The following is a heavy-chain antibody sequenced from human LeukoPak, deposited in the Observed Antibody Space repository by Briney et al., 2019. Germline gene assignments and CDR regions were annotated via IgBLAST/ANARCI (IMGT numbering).Heavy chain of an antibody. CDR3: ARKRGVRVDRNAFDI. D-gene: IGHD3-3*01. CDR1: GYTFSDYY. Sequence: ASVRVSCKASGYTFSDYYMHWVRQAPAQGLEWMGWISPNSVEKVYAQKFQGRVTMTRDTSISTAYMELSRLRSDDTAVYYCARKRGVRVDRNAFDIWGQGTMVTVSS. CDR2: ISPNSVEK. V-gene: IGHV1-2*02. J-gene: IGHJ3*02.